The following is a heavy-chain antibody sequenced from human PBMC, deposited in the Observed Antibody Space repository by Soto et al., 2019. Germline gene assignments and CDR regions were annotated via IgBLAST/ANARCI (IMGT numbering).Heavy chain of an antibody. V-gene: IGHV3-21*06. Sequence: EVQLVESGGGLVKPGGSLRLSCPVSGFTFSSYSMNWVRQAPGKGLEWVSSISSSSSYIYYADSVKGRFTISRDNARNSLSLPMNSLRAEDTAVYYCARNLGPTDYYFVMDVWGQGTTVTVSS. D-gene: IGHD4-4*01. CDR2: ISSSSSYI. J-gene: IGHJ6*02. CDR1: GFTFSSYS. CDR3: ARNLGPTDYYFVMDV.